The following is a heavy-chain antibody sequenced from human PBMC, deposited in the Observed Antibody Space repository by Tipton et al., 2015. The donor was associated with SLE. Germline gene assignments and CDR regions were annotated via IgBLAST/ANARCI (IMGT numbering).Heavy chain of an antibody. CDR2: IGTAGDT. V-gene: IGHV3-13*01. CDR3: ARGSMSGYNYGLEAFDI. Sequence: QLVQSGGGLVQPGGSLRLSCAASGFTFSSYDMHWVRQATGKGLEWVSAIGTAGDTYYPGSVKGRFTISRENAKNSLYLQMNSLRAGDTAVYYCARGSMSGYNYGLEAFDIWGQGTMVTVSS. J-gene: IGHJ3*02. CDR1: GFTFSSYD. D-gene: IGHD5-18*01.